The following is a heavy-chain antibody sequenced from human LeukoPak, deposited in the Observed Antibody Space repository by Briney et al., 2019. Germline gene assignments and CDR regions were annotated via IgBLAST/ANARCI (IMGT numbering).Heavy chain of an antibody. CDR3: ARDGGTSGNNYYFDY. J-gene: IGHJ4*02. D-gene: IGHD6-19*01. Sequence: PSETLSLTCTVSGGSISSYYWSWIRQPPGKGLEWIGYIYYSGSTNYNPSLKSRVTISVDTSKNQFSLRLSSVTAADTAVYYCARDGGTSGNNYYFDYWGQGILVTVSS. CDR2: IYYSGST. CDR1: GGSISSYY. V-gene: IGHV4-59*01.